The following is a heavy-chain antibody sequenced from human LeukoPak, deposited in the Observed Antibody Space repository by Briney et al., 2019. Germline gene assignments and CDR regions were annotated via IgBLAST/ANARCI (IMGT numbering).Heavy chain of an antibody. Sequence: GGSLRLSCAASGFTVSSNYMSWVRQAPGKGLEWVSVIYSGGSTYYADSVKGRFTISRDNSKNTLYLQMNSLRAEDTAVYYCASSSGYYYVTKDFDYWGQGTLVTVSS. CDR3: ASSSGYYYVTKDFDY. CDR1: GFTVSSNY. CDR2: IYSGGST. J-gene: IGHJ4*02. V-gene: IGHV3-66*01. D-gene: IGHD3-22*01.